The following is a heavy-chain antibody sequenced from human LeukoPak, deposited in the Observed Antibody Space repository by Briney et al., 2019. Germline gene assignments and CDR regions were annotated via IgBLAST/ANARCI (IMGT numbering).Heavy chain of an antibody. D-gene: IGHD3-3*01. V-gene: IGHV3-30-3*01. Sequence: PGGSLRLSCAASGFTFSSYAMHWVRQAPGKGLEWVAVISYDGSNKYYADSVKGRFTISRDNSKNTLLLQMNSLRADDTALYFCARRLSLRFDAFAVWGPGTVVTVSS. CDR2: ISYDGSNK. CDR1: GFTFSSYA. J-gene: IGHJ3*01. CDR3: ARRLSLRFDAFAV.